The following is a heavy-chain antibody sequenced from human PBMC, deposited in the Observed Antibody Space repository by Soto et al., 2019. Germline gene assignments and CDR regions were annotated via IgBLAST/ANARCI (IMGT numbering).Heavy chain of an antibody. CDR3: AHRVPCPLSFAY. CDR2: TYWDDDR. V-gene: IGHV2-5*02. CDR1: GFSFNTRGVG. Sequence: QITLKESGPTLVKPTQTLALNCTFSGFSFNTRGVGVAWIRQPPGKALEWLAVTYWDDDRRYRPSLTDRLTITKDISTNQVVLTMTNMDPVDTGTYYCAHRVPCPLSFAYWGQGALVTVSS. J-gene: IGHJ1*01.